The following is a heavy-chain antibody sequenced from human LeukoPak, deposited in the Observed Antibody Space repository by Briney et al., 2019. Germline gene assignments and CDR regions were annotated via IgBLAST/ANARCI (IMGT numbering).Heavy chain of an antibody. CDR3: ASPGSYYESRDY. CDR2: ISSSGSTI. D-gene: IGHD1-26*01. V-gene: IGHV3-48*03. Sequence: PGGSLRLSCAASGFTVSSYEMNWVRQAPGKGLEWVSYISSSGSTIFYADSVKGRFTISRDKAKNSLYLQMNSLRVEDTAVYYCASPGSYYESRDYWGQGTLVTVSS. J-gene: IGHJ4*02. CDR1: GFTVSSYE.